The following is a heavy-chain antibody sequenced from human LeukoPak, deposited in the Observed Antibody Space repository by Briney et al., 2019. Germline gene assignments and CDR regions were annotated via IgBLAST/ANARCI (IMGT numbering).Heavy chain of an antibody. Sequence: AGGSLRLSCAASGFTFDDYTMHWVRQAPGKGLEWVSLISWDGGSTYYADSVKGRFTIFRDNVKDSLYLQMNSLRVEDTAVYYCARGSSTWHLDYWGQGTLVTVSS. J-gene: IGHJ4*02. V-gene: IGHV3-43*01. CDR1: GFTFDDYT. CDR3: ARGSSTWHLDY. CDR2: ISWDGGST. D-gene: IGHD6-13*01.